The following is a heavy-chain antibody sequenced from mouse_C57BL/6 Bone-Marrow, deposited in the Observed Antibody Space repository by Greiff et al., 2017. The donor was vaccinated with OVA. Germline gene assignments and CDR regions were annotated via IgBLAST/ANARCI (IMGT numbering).Heavy chain of an antibody. D-gene: IGHD3-1*01. CDR1: GYAFSNSW. Sequence: VKLQQSGPELVKPGASVKISCKASGYAFSNSWMNWVKQRPGKGLEWIGRIYPGDGDTNYNGKFKGKATLTADKSSSPAYMQLSSLTSEDSAVXFCARSGWDGYWGQGTTLTVSS. V-gene: IGHV1-82*01. CDR3: ARSGWDGY. J-gene: IGHJ2*01. CDR2: IYPGDGDT.